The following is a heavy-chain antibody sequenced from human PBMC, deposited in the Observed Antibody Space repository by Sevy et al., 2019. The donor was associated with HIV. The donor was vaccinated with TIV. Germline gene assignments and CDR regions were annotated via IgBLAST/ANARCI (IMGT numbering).Heavy chain of an antibody. Sequence: GGSLRLSCAASGFTFSSYWMSCVRQAPGKGLEWVAYINQDGSQKSYVDSVKGRFTISRDNAKNSLYLQMNSLRAEYTAVYYCARAATLRDLDHFDHWGQGTLVTVSS. J-gene: IGHJ4*02. V-gene: IGHV3-7*05. CDR3: ARAATLRDLDHFDH. D-gene: IGHD1-1*01. CDR2: INQDGSQK. CDR1: GFTFSSYW.